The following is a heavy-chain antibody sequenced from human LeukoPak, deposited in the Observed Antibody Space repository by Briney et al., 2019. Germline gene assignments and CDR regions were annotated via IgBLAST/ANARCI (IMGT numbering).Heavy chain of an antibody. CDR3: ARDITGDPPPYYFDY. Sequence: GGSLRLSCAASGFTFSDYYMSWIRQAPGKGLEWVSYIRISNNYTNYADSVKGRFTISRDNSKSMLYLQMNSLRAEDTAVYYCARDITGDPPPYYFDYWGQGSLVTVSS. D-gene: IGHD7-27*01. CDR1: GFTFSDYY. J-gene: IGHJ4*02. CDR2: IRISNNYT. V-gene: IGHV3-11*06.